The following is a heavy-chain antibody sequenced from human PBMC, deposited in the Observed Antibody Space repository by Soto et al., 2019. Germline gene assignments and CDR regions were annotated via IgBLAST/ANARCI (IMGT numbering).Heavy chain of an antibody. CDR2: LNHSGST. CDR3: TRGWGRYESVWGTPYYYYYGMDV. D-gene: IGHD3-16*01. V-gene: IGHV4-34*01. J-gene: IGHJ6*02. Sequence: PSETLSLPCAVHGGSFSTYYWSWPRQPPGKGLEWIGELNHSGSTNYNPSLKGRVSISVDTSKNQFSLKVTSVTAADTAVYYCTRGWGRYESVWGTPYYYYYGMDVWGQGTTVTVSS. CDR1: GGSFSTYY.